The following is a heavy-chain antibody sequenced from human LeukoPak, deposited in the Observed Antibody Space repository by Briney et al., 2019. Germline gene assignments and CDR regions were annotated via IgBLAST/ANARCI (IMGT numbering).Heavy chain of an antibody. Sequence: GGSLRLSCAASGFTVSSNYMSWVRQAPGKGLEWVSVIYSGGSTYYADSGKGRFTISRDNSKNTLYLQMNSLRAEDTAVYYCARDSGYSGYDFDYWGQGTLVTVSS. V-gene: IGHV3-66*02. J-gene: IGHJ4*02. D-gene: IGHD5-12*01. CDR3: ARDSGYSGYDFDY. CDR1: GFTVSSNY. CDR2: IYSGGST.